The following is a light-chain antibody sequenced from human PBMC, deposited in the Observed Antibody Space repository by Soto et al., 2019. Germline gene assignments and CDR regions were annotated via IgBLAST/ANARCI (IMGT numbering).Light chain of an antibody. V-gene: IGLV2-18*02. CDR2: EVS. CDR1: SSDVGSYNR. J-gene: IGLJ1*01. Sequence: QSVLTQPPSVSGSPGQSVTISCTGTSSDVGSYNRVSWYQQPPGTAPKLMIYEVSNQPSGVPDRFSGSKSGNTASLTISGLKAEDEADYYCSSYTSSSTYVFGTGTKVTVL. CDR3: SSYTSSSTYV.